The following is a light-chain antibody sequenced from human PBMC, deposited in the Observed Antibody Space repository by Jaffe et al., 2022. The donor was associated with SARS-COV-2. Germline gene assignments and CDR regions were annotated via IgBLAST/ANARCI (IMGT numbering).Light chain of an antibody. J-gene: IGLJ3*02. CDR3: AAWDDSLSGWM. V-gene: IGLV1-47*01. Sequence: QSVVTQPPSASGTPGQRVTISCSGSSSNIGSNYVYWFQQLPGTAPKVFIYRNNQRPSGVPDRFSGSKSGTSASLAITGLRSEDEADYYCAAWDDSLSGWMFGGGTKLTVL. CDR2: RNN. CDR1: SSNIGSNY.